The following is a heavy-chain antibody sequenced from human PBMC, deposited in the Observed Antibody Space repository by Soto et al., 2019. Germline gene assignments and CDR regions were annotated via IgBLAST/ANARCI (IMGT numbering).Heavy chain of an antibody. V-gene: IGHV4-30-2*06. Sequence: KPSETLSLTCTVSGASISSGGYSWNWIRQSPGKGLEWIGNVFQVGSTYYNPSLQSRVTMSVDKSKNQSSLELRDMTATNTAVYDCARGIDYYKSGGYSQTADYFQYWGRGALVTVSS. CDR2: VFQVGST. CDR1: GASISSGGYS. CDR3: ARGIDYYKSGGYSQTADYFQY. J-gene: IGHJ1*01. D-gene: IGHD3-22*01.